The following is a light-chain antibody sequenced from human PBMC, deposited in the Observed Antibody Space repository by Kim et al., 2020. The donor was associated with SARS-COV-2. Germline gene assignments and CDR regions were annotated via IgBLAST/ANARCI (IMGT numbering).Light chain of an antibody. V-gene: IGKV3-20*01. CDR3: QQYGSSPWT. Sequence: APGASATLAGRASQSVSSSYLAWYQQKPGQAPRLLIYGASSRATGIPDRFSGSGSGTDFTLTISRLEPEDFAVYYCQQYGSSPWTFGQGTKVDIK. CDR1: QSVSSSY. J-gene: IGKJ1*01. CDR2: GAS.